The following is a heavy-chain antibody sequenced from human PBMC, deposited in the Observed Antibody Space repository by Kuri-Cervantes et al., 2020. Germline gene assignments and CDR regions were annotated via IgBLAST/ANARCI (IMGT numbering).Heavy chain of an antibody. D-gene: IGHD2-2*01. CDR1: GGSFSDIN. Sequence: SETLSLTCAVYGGSFSDINWNWIRQPPGKGLEWIGELTHSGGTNYNPSLKSRLTISLDTSKHQFSLKLSSVTAADTAVYYCARSPVVPAAEIDYWGQGTLVTVSS. V-gene: IGHV4-34*01. CDR2: LTHSGGT. J-gene: IGHJ4*02. CDR3: ARSPVVPAAEIDY.